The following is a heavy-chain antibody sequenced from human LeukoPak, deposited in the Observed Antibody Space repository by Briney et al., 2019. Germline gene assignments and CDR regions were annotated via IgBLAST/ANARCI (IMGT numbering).Heavy chain of an antibody. CDR1: GGSFSGYY. D-gene: IGHD3-22*01. CDR2: INHSGST. Sequence: PSETLSLTCAVYGGSFSGYYWSWIRQPPGKGLEWIGEINHSGSTNYNPSLKSRVTISVDTSKNQFSLKLSSVTAADTAVYYCARGPWNYYDSSGYLYWGQGTLVTVSS. V-gene: IGHV4-34*01. CDR3: ARGPWNYYDSSGYLY. J-gene: IGHJ4*02.